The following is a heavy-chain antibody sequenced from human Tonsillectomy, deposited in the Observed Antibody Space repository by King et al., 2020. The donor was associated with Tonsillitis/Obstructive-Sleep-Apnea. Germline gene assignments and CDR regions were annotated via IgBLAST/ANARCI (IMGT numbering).Heavy chain of an antibody. D-gene: IGHD2/OR15-2a*01. CDR2: IDWDDDK. CDR1: GFSLSTSGMC. CDR3: ARKTFLGVDV. Sequence: VTLKESGPALVKPTQTLTLTCTFSGFSLSTSGMCVTWIRQPPGKALEWLARIDWDDDKYYSTSLKTRLTISKDTAKNQVVLTITNMDPVDTATYYCARKTFLGVDVWGKGTTVTVSS. J-gene: IGHJ6*04. V-gene: IGHV2-70*11.